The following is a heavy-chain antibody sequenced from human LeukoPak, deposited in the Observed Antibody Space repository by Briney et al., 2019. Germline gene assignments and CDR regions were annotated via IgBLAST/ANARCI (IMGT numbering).Heavy chain of an antibody. CDR2: IKQDGSEK. Sequence: GGSLRLSCAASGSTFSSYWMSWVRQAPGKGLEWVANIKQDGSEKYYVDSVKGRFTISRDNAKNSLYLQMNSLRAEDTAVYYCARLSLLWFGELSSFDYWGQGTLVTVSS. D-gene: IGHD3-10*01. V-gene: IGHV3-7*01. CDR3: ARLSLLWFGELSSFDY. J-gene: IGHJ4*02. CDR1: GSTFSSYW.